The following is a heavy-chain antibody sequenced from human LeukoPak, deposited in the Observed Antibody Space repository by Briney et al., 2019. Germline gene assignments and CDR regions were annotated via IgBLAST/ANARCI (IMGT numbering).Heavy chain of an antibody. CDR1: GYTFTGYY. D-gene: IGHD3-22*01. V-gene: IGHV1-2*02. CDR3: ARGGYYDSSGYYYPFDY. Sequence: ASVKVSCKASGYTFTGYYMHWVRQAPGQGLEWMGWIYPNSGGTNSAQKFQGRVTMTRDTSISTAYMELSRLRSDDTAVYYCARGGYYDSSGYYYPFDYWGQGTLVTVSS. J-gene: IGHJ4*02. CDR2: IYPNSGGT.